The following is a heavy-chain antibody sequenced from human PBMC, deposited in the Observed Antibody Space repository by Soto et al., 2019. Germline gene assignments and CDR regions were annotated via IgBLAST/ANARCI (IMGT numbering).Heavy chain of an antibody. CDR3: AVRSCPGDSRLKYYYYGCDV. D-gene: IGHD5-12*01. V-gene: IGHV5-51*04. J-gene: IGHJ6*02. CDR2: VHPGDSDS. CDR1: GYSFTSHW. Sequence: GESLQISCRGSGYSFTSHWIGWVRQMPGKGLEWMGIVHPGDSDSRYSPPFQGQVTISADKPINTAYLQWSSLKASDTAIYYCAVRSCPGDSRLKYYYYGCDVWGQVTTVTVSS.